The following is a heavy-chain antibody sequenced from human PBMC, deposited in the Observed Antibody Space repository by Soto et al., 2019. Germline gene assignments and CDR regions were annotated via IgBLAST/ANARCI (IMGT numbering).Heavy chain of an antibody. CDR1: GISFPSYA. CDR2: MSAHGDKE. J-gene: IGHJ4*02. D-gene: IGHD6-19*01. Sequence: VHLVESGGGVVQPGRSLRLSCVVSGISFPSYAMHWVRQTPGKGLEWVAVMSAHGDKEYYADSVKGRFTISRDNSKNTVYLQMDTLGAEDTALYYCATNSGWGTEYFLDYWGQGTPVTVSS. V-gene: IGHV3-30-3*01. CDR3: ATNSGWGTEYFLDY.